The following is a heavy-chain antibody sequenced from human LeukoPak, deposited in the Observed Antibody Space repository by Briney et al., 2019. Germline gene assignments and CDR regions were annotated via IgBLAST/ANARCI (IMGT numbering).Heavy chain of an antibody. CDR2: INPNSGGT. Sequence: ASVKVSCKASGYTFTGYYMHWVRQAPGQGLEWMGRINPNSGGTNYAQKFQGRVTMTRDTSISTAYMELSRLRSDDTAVYYCARAVRYCSGGSCYRTIDYWGQGTLVTVSS. CDR3: ARAVRYCSGGSCYRTIDY. V-gene: IGHV1-2*06. CDR1: GYTFTGYY. J-gene: IGHJ4*02. D-gene: IGHD2-15*01.